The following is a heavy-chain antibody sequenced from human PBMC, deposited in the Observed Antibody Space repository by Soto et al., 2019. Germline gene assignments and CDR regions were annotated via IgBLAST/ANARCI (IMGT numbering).Heavy chain of an antibody. J-gene: IGHJ6*02. CDR1: GFAFSGST. CDR3: ARDILGVVAAIKQPTPTYGMDV. V-gene: IGHV3-73*01. D-gene: IGHD2-15*01. Sequence: GGSLRLSCAGSGFAFSGSTIHWVRQASGKGLEWVGRIRSKANSYATAYAAAVKGRFIVSRDDSKTTSYLQMDSLKIEDTAMYYCARDILGVVAAIKQPTPTYGMDVWGQGTTVTVSS. CDR2: IRSKANSYAT.